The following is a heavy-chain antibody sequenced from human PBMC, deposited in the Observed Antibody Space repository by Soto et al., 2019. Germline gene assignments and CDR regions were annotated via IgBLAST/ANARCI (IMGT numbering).Heavy chain of an antibody. D-gene: IGHD2-8*01. CDR1: GYTFTSYD. CDR2: MNPNSGNT. V-gene: IGHV1-8*01. J-gene: IGHJ5*02. Sequence: QVQLVQSGAEVKKPGASVKVSCKASGYTFTSYDINWVRQATGQGLEWMGWMNPNSGNTGYAQKFQGRDSMTRNTSMSPAYMEMSSMRSEDTAVYYCASAVSYWFDPWGQGTLVTVSS. CDR3: ASAVSYWFDP.